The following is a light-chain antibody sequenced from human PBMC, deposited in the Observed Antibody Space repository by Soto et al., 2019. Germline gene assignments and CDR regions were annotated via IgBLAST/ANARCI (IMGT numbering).Light chain of an antibody. CDR1: QSVSSN. Sequence: DIPMAQYPEKMSGSAGGRATVYSSASQSVSSNVAWYQQKPGQAPRLLTYGASTRATGIPARFSGSVSGTDFTLSISGLEADDFELYYCQQYSISPRRTFGGGTKVDIK. V-gene: IGKV3-15*01. J-gene: IGKJ4*02. CDR2: GAS. CDR3: QQYSISPRRT.